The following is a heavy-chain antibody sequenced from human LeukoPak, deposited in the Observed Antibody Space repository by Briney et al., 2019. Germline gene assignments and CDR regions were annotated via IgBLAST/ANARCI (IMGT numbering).Heavy chain of an antibody. CDR3: GRIPAAGSLKGSFDI. V-gene: IGHV5-51*01. Sequence: GESLKISCKGSGYSFTSYWIGWVRQMPGKGLEWMGFIYPGDSDTRYSPSFQGQVTISVDKSISTAYLQWSSLKASDTAMYYCGRIPAAGSLKGSFDIWGQGTMVTVSS. CDR2: IYPGDSDT. D-gene: IGHD6-13*01. CDR1: GYSFTSYW. J-gene: IGHJ3*02.